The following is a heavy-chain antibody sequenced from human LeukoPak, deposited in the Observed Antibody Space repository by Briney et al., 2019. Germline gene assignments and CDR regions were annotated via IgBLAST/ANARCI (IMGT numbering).Heavy chain of an antibody. D-gene: IGHD3-10*01. CDR1: GGSISSSSYY. Sequence: PSETLSLTCTVSGGSISSSSYYWGWIRQPPGKGLEWIGEINHSGTTNYNPSLKSRVTISVDTSKSQFSLKLSSVTAADTAVYYCARGSIVLWFGELLAPETPFDYWGQGTLVTVSS. CDR2: INHSGTT. V-gene: IGHV4-39*07. J-gene: IGHJ4*02. CDR3: ARGSIVLWFGELLAPETPFDY.